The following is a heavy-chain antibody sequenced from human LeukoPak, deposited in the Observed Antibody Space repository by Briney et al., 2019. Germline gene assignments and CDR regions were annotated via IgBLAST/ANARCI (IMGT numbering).Heavy chain of an antibody. V-gene: IGHV1-18*01. CDR3: ARVPIPPYSSSWYQPFDY. J-gene: IGHJ4*02. D-gene: IGHD6-13*01. CDR1: GYTFTSYG. CDR2: ISAYNGNT. Sequence: ASVKVSCKASGYTFTSYGISWVRQAPGQGLEWMGWISAYNGNTNYAQKLQGRVTITTDTSTSTAYMELRSLRSDDTAVYYCARVPIPPYSSSWYQPFDYWGQGTLVTVSS.